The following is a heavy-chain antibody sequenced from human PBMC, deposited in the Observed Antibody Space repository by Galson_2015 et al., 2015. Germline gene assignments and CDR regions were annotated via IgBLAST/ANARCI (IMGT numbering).Heavy chain of an antibody. D-gene: IGHD6-25*01. CDR2: IRSNGGNT. CDR3: ARGSAAYYYYCMDV. J-gene: IGHJ6*02. Sequence: SLRLSCAASGFTFSSYAMHWVRQAPGKGLEYVSAIRSNGGNTYYADSVKGRFTISRDNSKNTLYPQMDSLRAEDMAVYDCARGSAAYYYYCMDVWGQGTTVTVSS. V-gene: IGHV3-64*02. CDR1: GFTFSSYA.